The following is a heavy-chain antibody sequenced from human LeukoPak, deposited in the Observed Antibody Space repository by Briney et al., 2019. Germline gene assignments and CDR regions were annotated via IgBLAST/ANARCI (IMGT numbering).Heavy chain of an antibody. D-gene: IGHD2-15*01. Sequence: TGGSLRLSCAASGFTFSIYAMHWVRQAPGKGLECVAVISYDGSNKYYADSVKGRFTISRDNSKNTLYLQMNSLRAEDTAVYYCARYLDVVVAATPESSGFDYWGQGTLVTVSS. CDR3: ARYLDVVVAATPESSGFDY. V-gene: IGHV3-30*04. CDR2: ISYDGSNK. J-gene: IGHJ4*02. CDR1: GFTFSIYA.